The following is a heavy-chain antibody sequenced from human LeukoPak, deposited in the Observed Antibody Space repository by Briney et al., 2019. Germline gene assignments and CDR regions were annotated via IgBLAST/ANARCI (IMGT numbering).Heavy chain of an antibody. Sequence: ASVKVSCKASGYTFTSYGISWVRQAPGQGLEWMGRIIPILGIANYAQKFQGRVTITADKSTSTAYMELSSLRSEDTAVYYCARDGRAYDILTGEDPGDYWGQGTLVTVSS. V-gene: IGHV1-69*04. D-gene: IGHD3-9*01. CDR3: ARDGRAYDILTGEDPGDY. J-gene: IGHJ4*02. CDR2: IIPILGIA. CDR1: GYTFTSYG.